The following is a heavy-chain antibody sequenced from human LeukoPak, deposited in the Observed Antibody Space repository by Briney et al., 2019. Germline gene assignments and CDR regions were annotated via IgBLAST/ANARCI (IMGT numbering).Heavy chain of an antibody. CDR1: GGSISSSSYY. Sequence: SETLSLTCTVSGGSISSSSYYWGWIRQPPGKGLEWIGSIYYSGSTYYNPSLKSRVTISVDTSKNQFSLKLSSVTAADTAVYYYARDSSGTLNWFDPWGQGTLVTVSS. J-gene: IGHJ5*02. CDR2: IYYSGST. D-gene: IGHD6-19*01. V-gene: IGHV4-39*07. CDR3: ARDSSGTLNWFDP.